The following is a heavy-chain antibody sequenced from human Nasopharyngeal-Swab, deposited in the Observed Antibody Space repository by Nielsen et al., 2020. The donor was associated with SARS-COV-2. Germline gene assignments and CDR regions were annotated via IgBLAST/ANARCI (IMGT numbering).Heavy chain of an antibody. J-gene: IGHJ4*02. CDR3: ARGRFSSAWAAY. CDR1: GFPFSSYT. V-gene: IGHV3-21*01. Sequence: GESLKISCAGSGFPFSSYTMNWVRQAPGKGLEWVSSISSTGSSIYYADSVKGRFTISRDNAKNSLYLQMHSLRAEDTAVYYCARGRFSSAWAAYWGQGTLVIVSS. D-gene: IGHD6-19*01. CDR2: ISSTGSSI.